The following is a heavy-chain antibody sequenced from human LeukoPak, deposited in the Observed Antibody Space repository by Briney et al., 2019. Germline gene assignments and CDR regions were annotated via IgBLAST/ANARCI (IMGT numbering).Heavy chain of an antibody. D-gene: IGHD3-9*01. CDR2: IIPILGIA. Sequence: SVKVSCKASGGTFSSYAISWVRQAPGQGLEWMGRIIPILGIANYAQKFQGRVTITADKSTSTAYMELSSLRSEDTAVYYCAREEFDRGYYFDYWGQGTLVTVSS. J-gene: IGHJ4*02. V-gene: IGHV1-69*04. CDR1: GGTFSSYA. CDR3: AREEFDRGYYFDY.